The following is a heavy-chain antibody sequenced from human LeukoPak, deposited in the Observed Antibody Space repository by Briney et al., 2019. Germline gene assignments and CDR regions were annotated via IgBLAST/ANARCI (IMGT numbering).Heavy chain of an antibody. CDR1: GGSISSYY. D-gene: IGHD6-13*01. J-gene: IGHJ4*02. CDR3: ARGLMMAVAGRGEFHY. V-gene: IGHV4-59*01. Sequence: SETLSLTCIVSGGSISSYYWSWIRPPPGKGLEWIGYIYYSGSTNYNPSLKSRVTISVDTSKNQFSLKLSSVIAADTAVYYCARGLMMAVAGRGEFHYWGQGTLVTVSS. CDR2: IYYSGST.